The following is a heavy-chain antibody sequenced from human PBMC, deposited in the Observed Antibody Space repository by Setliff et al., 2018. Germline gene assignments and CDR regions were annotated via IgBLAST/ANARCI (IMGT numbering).Heavy chain of an antibody. CDR2: ISSSGSTI. CDR1: GFTFSDYY. Sequence: LRLSCAASGFTFSDYYMNWVRQAPGKGLEWVSYISSSGSTIYYADSVKGRLTISRDNAKNSLYLHINSLRAEDTAVYYCARGSSSSGVDYWGQGTLVTVSS. D-gene: IGHD6-6*01. J-gene: IGHJ4*02. V-gene: IGHV3-11*04. CDR3: ARGSSSSGVDY.